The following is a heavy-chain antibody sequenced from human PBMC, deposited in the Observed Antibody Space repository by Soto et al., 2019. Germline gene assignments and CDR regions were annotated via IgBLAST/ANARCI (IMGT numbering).Heavy chain of an antibody. CDR2: MNPGSGDT. D-gene: IGHD5-18*01. Sequence: ASVKVSCKASGYTFTNNDVTWVRQATGQGLEWMGWMNPGSGDTGYAQKFQGRVTMTRNISIATXXMELSSLRSEDTAIYYCARMASFGSLNWFDPWGQGTLVTVSS. V-gene: IGHV1-8*01. CDR1: GYTFTNND. J-gene: IGHJ5*02. CDR3: ARMASFGSLNWFDP.